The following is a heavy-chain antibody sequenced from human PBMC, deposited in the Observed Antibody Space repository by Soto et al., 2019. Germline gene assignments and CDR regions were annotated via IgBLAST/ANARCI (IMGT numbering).Heavy chain of an antibody. D-gene: IGHD2-15*01. CDR2: IRSKAYGGTT. Sequence: GGSLRLSCTASGFTFGDYAMSWFRQAPGKGLEWVGFIRSKAYGGTTEYAASVKGRFTISRDDSKSIAYLQMNSLKTEDTAVYYCTRGYCSGGSCYWEDYYYYGMDVWGQGTTVTVSS. CDR1: GFTFGDYA. J-gene: IGHJ6*02. V-gene: IGHV3-49*03. CDR3: TRGYCSGGSCYWEDYYYYGMDV.